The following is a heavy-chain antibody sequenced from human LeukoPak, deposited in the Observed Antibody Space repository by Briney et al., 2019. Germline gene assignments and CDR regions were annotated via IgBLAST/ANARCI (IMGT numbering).Heavy chain of an antibody. CDR3: ARTGGWLSNFDF. V-gene: IGHV3-74*01. D-gene: IGHD5-24*01. J-gene: IGHJ4*02. Sequence: GGSLRLSCTASGFTFSNFLMHWVRQAPGKGLVWVSGIDTAGSATRYADSVKGRFTISRDSAKNTLFLQINSLRAEDTAVYYCARTGGWLSNFDFWGQGSLVTVSS. CDR2: IDTAGSAT. CDR1: GFTFSNFL.